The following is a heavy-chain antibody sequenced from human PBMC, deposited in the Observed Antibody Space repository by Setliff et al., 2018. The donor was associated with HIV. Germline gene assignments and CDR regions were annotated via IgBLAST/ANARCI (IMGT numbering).Heavy chain of an antibody. V-gene: IGHV4-59*08. CDR2: IYYSGST. CDR3: AKLLPAADMAREIDS. J-gene: IGHJ4*02. Sequence: SETLSLTCTVSGGSISSHYWSWIRQPPGKGLEWIGGIYYSGSTNYNPSLKSRVTLSLDTSKNQFSLKLISVSAADTAVYYCAKLLPAADMAREIDSWGQGTLVTVSS. D-gene: IGHD2-2*01. CDR1: GGSISSHY.